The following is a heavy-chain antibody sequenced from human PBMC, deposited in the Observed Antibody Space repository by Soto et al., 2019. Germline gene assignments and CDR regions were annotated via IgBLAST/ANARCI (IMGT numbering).Heavy chain of an antibody. CDR3: ARGLGRATYFDFWSGPRRDF. V-gene: IGHV4-34*01. CDR2: INQSGST. Sequence: QVQLQQWGAGLLKPSETLSLTCAVYGESFRGHYWNWIRQPPGRGLEWIGEINQSGSTNYDQSLMSRVTMSVDTSKNHFSLRLSSVTAADTAVYYCARGLGRATYFDFWSGPRRDFWGQGTMVSDSS. CDR1: GESFRGHY. J-gene: IGHJ3*01. D-gene: IGHD3-3*01.